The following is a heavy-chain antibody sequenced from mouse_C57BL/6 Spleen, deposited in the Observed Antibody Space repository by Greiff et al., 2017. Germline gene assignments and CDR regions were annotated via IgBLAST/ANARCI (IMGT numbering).Heavy chain of an antibody. D-gene: IGHD1-1*01. J-gene: IGHJ2*01. V-gene: IGHV1-15*01. CDR3: TRDYYGSSFDY. CDR2: IDPETGGT. Sequence: QVQLQQSGAELVRPGASVTLSCKASGYTFTDYEMHWVKQTPVHGLEWIGAIDPETGGTAYNQKFKGKAIQTADKSSSTAYMELRSLTSEDSAVYYCTRDYYGSSFDYWGQGTTLTVSS. CDR1: GYTFTDYE.